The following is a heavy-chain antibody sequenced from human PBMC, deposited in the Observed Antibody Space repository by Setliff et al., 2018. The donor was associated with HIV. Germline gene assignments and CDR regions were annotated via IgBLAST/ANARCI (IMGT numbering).Heavy chain of an antibody. D-gene: IGHD2-15*01. Sequence: ASVKVSCKASGGTFSSYSITWVRQAPGQGLEWMGGIIPIFNTANYVQKFQGRVTITADESTSTAYMELSSLGSEDTAVYYCARGSGGYCSGGSCYFGFGLALWGQGTTVTVSS. J-gene: IGHJ6*02. CDR3: ARGSGGYCSGGSCYFGFGLAL. CDR1: GGTFSSYS. CDR2: IIPIFNTA. V-gene: IGHV1-69*13.